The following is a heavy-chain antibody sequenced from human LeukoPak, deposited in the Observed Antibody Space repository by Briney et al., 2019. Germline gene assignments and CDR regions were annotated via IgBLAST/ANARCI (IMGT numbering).Heavy chain of an antibody. V-gene: IGHV3-7*01. D-gene: IGHD3-10*01. CDR2: IKQDGSEK. CDR3: ARAPKITMVRGLMPVVDY. CDR1: GFTFSSYW. J-gene: IGHJ4*02. Sequence: GGSLRLSCAASGFTFSSYWMSWVRQAPGKGLEWVANIKQDGSEKYYVDSVKGRFTISRDNAKNSLYLQMNSLRAEDTAVYYCARAPKITMVRGLMPVVDYWGQGTLVTVSS.